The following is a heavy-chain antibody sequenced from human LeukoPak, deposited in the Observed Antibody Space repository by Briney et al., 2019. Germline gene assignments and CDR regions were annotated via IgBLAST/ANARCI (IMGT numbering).Heavy chain of an antibody. CDR2: INSDGSST. Sequence: GGSLRLSCAASGFTFSSYWMHWVRQAPGKGLVWVSRINSDGSSTSYADSVKGRFTISRDNAKNTLYLQMNSLRAEDTAVYYCARVAHHASSSGWSKSLNYWGQGTLVTVSS. J-gene: IGHJ4*02. V-gene: IGHV3-74*01. CDR3: ARVAHHASSSGWSKSLNY. D-gene: IGHD6-19*01. CDR1: GFTFSSYW.